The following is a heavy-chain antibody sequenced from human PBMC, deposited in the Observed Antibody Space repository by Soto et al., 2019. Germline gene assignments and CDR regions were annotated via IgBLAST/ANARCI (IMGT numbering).Heavy chain of an antibody. CDR2: INHSGST. Sequence: SETLSLTCAVYGGSFSGYYWSWIRQPPGKGLEWIGEINHSGSTNYNPSLKSRVTISVDTSKNQFSLKLSSVTAADTAVYYCAVGWLLHGGDAFDIWGQATTVTVSS. CDR1: GGSFSGYY. CDR3: AVGWLLHGGDAFDI. V-gene: IGHV4-34*01. D-gene: IGHD6-19*01. J-gene: IGHJ3*02.